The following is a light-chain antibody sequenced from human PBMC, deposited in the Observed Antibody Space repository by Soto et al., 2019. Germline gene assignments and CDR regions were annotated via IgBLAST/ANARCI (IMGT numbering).Light chain of an antibody. CDR3: QQSYTTPIT. Sequence: DIQMTQSPSSLSASVGDRVTMTCRASQSIASFLNWYQQKPGKAPKLLIYDASSVQSGVPSRFTGSGSGTDFPLTISSLQPEDFATYYCQQSYTTPITFGQGTRLEIK. CDR1: QSIASF. CDR2: DAS. J-gene: IGKJ5*01. V-gene: IGKV1-39*01.